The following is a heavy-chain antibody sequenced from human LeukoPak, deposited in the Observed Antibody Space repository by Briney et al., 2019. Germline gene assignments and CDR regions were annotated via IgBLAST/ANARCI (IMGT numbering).Heavy chain of an antibody. D-gene: IGHD3-9*01. Sequence: ASVKVSCKASGYTFTGYYMHWVRQAPGQGLEWMGWINPNSGGAKYAQKCQGRVTMTRDTSISTAYMELNRLRSDDTAVYYCARGQFEINGWFDPWGQGTLVTVSS. J-gene: IGHJ5*02. CDR3: ARGQFEINGWFDP. V-gene: IGHV1-2*02. CDR2: INPNSGGA. CDR1: GYTFTGYY.